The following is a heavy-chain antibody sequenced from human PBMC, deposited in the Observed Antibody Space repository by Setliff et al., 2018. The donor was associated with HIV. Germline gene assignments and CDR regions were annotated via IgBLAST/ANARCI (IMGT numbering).Heavy chain of an antibody. D-gene: IGHD6-19*01. CDR2: IYTSGST. V-gene: IGHV4-61*02. Sequence: SETLSLTCTVSGASISSGNYYWSWIRQPAGKGLEWIGRIYTSGSTNYNPSLRSRVTISVDTSKNQFSLKLTSVTAADTAVYFCAGDYAGSGRPFDYWGQGTLVTVSS. CDR1: GASISSGNYY. J-gene: IGHJ4*02. CDR3: AGDYAGSGRPFDY.